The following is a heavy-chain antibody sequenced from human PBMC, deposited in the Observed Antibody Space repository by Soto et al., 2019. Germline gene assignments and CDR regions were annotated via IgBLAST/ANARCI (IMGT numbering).Heavy chain of an antibody. CDR2: IYHSGAT. CDR1: GGSITGYY. CDR3: ARLGLTGPPVQYHHYGLDV. Sequence: SETLSLTCTVSGGSITGYYWSWIRQPPGKVLEFIGYIYHSGATEDTPSLKSRVTISVDKSENQFSLQMRSVSAADTAMYFCARLGLTGPPVQYHHYGLDVWGQGATVTVSS. V-gene: IGHV4-59*03. D-gene: IGHD3-9*01. J-gene: IGHJ6*02.